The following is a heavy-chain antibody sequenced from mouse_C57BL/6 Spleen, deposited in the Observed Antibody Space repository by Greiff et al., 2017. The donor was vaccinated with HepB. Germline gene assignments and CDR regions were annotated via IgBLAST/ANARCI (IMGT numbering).Heavy chain of an antibody. CDR1: GYTFTSYW. D-gene: IGHD3-1*01. CDR2: IYPGSGNT. Sequence: QVQLKESGTVLARPGASVKMSCKTSGYTFTSYWMHWVKQRPGQGLEWIARIYPGSGNTYYNEKFKGKATLTAEKSSSTAYMQLSSLTSEDSAVYFCARSGGNYVDYWGQGTTLTVSS. V-gene: IGHV1-76*01. CDR3: ARSGGNYVDY. J-gene: IGHJ2*01.